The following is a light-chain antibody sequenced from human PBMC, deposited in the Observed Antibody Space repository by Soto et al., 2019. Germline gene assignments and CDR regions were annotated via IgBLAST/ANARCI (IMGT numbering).Light chain of an antibody. CDR3: SVYTCDSTDV. J-gene: IGLJ1*01. CDR2: EVS. CDR1: SSDFGSYNR. V-gene: IGLV2-18*01. Sequence: QSVLTQPPSVSGSPGQSVTISCTGTSSDFGSYNRVSWYQRPPGTGPKLRIYEVSNRPSGVPDRFSGSKSANTASLTISGVQAEDEAEYSCSVYTCDSTDVVGTGTKATVL.